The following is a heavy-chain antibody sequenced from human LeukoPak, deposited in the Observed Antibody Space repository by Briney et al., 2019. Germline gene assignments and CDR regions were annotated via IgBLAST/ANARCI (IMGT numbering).Heavy chain of an antibody. D-gene: IGHD3-22*01. Sequence: AGGSLRLSCAASGFTFSSYAMSWVRQAPGKGLEWVSAISGSGGSTYYADSVKGRFTISRDNSKNALYLQMNSLRAEDTAVYYCARNKYYYDSSGYPDYWGQGTLVTASS. J-gene: IGHJ4*02. CDR1: GFTFSSYA. CDR3: ARNKYYYDSSGYPDY. V-gene: IGHV3-23*01. CDR2: ISGSGGST.